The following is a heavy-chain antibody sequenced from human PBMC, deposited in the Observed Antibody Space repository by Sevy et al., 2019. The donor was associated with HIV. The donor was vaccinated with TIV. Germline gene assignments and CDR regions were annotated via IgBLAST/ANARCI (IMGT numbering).Heavy chain of an antibody. CDR1: GYTFTNYG. V-gene: IGHV1-18*01. D-gene: IGHD1-26*01. CDR2: IYTYNGHT. J-gene: IGHJ3*01. Sequence: ASVKVSCMASGYTFTNYGLTWVRQAPGQGLEWMGWIYTYNGHTNYAQKFQGRVTMTTDTSTSTAYMELRSLRSDDTAVYYCARDLVFGGSTTAEVFDVWGQGTMVTVSS. CDR3: ARDLVFGGSTTAEVFDV.